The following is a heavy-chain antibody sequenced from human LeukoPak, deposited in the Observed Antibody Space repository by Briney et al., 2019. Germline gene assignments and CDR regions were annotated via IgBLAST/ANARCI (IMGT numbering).Heavy chain of an antibody. J-gene: IGHJ6*03. D-gene: IGHD2-2*01. Sequence: GGSLRLSCAASGFTFSSYWMHWVRQAPGKGLVWVSHINTDGSSTSYADSVKGRFTISRDNAKNTLYVQMNSLRAGDTAVYYCAKGYCSSTSCYLIYYMDVWGKGTTVTVSS. CDR1: GFTFSSYW. CDR3: AKGYCSSTSCYLIYYMDV. V-gene: IGHV3-74*01. CDR2: INTDGSST.